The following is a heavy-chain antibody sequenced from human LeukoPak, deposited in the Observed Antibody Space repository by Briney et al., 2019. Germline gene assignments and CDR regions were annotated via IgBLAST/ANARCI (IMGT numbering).Heavy chain of an antibody. CDR3: ARDQGRYSSSWYLDY. CDR2: ISGSGGST. D-gene: IGHD6-13*01. V-gene: IGHV3-23*01. Sequence: GGSLRLSCAASGFTFSSYAMSWVRQAPGKGLEWVSAISGSGGSTYYADSVKGRFTISRDNSKNTLYLQMNSLRAEDTAVYYCARDQGRYSSSWYLDYWGQGTLVTVSS. J-gene: IGHJ4*02. CDR1: GFTFSSYA.